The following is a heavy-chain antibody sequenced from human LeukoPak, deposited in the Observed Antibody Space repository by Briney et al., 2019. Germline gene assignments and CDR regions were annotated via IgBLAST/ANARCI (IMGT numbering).Heavy chain of an antibody. V-gene: IGHV3-21*04. Sequence: PGGSLRLSCAASGFTFSSYSMNWVRQAPGKGLEWVSSISSSSSYIYYADSVKGRFTISRDNSKNTLYLQMNSLRAEDTAVYYCAKGATVTTPYYFDYWGQGTLVTVSS. CDR1: GFTFSSYS. J-gene: IGHJ4*02. D-gene: IGHD4-17*01. CDR3: AKGATVTTPYYFDY. CDR2: ISSSSSYI.